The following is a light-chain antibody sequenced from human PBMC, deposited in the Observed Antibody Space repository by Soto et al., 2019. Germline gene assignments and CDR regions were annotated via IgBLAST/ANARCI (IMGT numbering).Light chain of an antibody. CDR1: QNIGNL. V-gene: IGKV1-5*01. CDR2: DAS. Sequence: DIEMTQSPSTLSASVGDRVTVTCRASQNIGNLLAWYQQKPGKAPNLLISDASNLEIGVPSRFSGSGSETEFTLTITSLQPEDFATYYCQQSYSTPRTFGQGTKLEIK. J-gene: IGKJ2*01. CDR3: QQSYSTPRT.